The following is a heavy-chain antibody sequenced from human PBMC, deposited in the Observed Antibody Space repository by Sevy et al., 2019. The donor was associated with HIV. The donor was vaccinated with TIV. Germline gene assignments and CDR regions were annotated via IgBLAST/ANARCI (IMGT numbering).Heavy chain of an antibody. CDR1: GFTLSGYS. CDR3: ARDFLTGDRREAFDI. CDR2: VTPGTDI. Sequence: GGSLRLSCAASGFTLSGYSISWVRQAPGKGLEWVSSVTPGTDIYYGDSVRGRFTASRDNAKNSVYLQKNSLRDEDTAVYYCARDFLTGDRREAFDIWGQGTKVTVSS. J-gene: IGHJ3*02. V-gene: IGHV3-21*06. D-gene: IGHD7-27*01.